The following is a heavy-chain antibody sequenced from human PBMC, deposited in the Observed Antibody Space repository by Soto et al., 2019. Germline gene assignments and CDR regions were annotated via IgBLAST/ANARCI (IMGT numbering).Heavy chain of an antibody. D-gene: IGHD6-13*01. CDR2: IISSGGST. CDR3: AKAEGSSYGTEYSQH. J-gene: IGHJ1*01. V-gene: IGHV3-23*01. Sequence: EVQLLESGGGLVQPGGSLRLSCAASGFTFSTYAMKWVRQAPGKGLEWVSLIISSGGSTYYADSVKGRFTISRDNSKNTLYLQMNSLRADDTAVYYCAKAEGSSYGTEYSQHWGQGTLVTVSS. CDR1: GFTFSTYA.